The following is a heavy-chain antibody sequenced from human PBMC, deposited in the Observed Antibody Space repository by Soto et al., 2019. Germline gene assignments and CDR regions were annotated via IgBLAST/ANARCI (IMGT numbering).Heavy chain of an antibody. Sequence: GGSLRLSCAASGFTFSSYGMHWVRQAPGKGLEWVAVISYDGSNKYYADSVKGRFTISRDNSKNTLYLQMNSLRAEDTAVYYCAKSAGDCSSTSCQYYYYYGMDVWGQGTTVTVSS. CDR3: AKSAGDCSSTSCQYYYYYGMDV. V-gene: IGHV3-30*18. CDR1: GFTFSSYG. CDR2: ISYDGSNK. D-gene: IGHD2-2*01. J-gene: IGHJ6*02.